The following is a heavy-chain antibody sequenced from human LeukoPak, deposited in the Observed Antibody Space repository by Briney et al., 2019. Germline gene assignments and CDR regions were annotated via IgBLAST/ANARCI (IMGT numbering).Heavy chain of an antibody. CDR3: ARDPHDYGVHRGLDP. D-gene: IGHD4-17*01. CDR2: IKQDGSEK. V-gene: IGHV3-7*01. J-gene: IGHJ5*02. Sequence: PGGSLRLSCAASGFTFSTYWMSWVRQAPGKGLEWVANIKQDGSEKYYVDSVKGRFTISRDNAKNSLYLQMNSLRAEDTAMYYCARDPHDYGVHRGLDPWGQGTLVTVSS. CDR1: GFTFSTYW.